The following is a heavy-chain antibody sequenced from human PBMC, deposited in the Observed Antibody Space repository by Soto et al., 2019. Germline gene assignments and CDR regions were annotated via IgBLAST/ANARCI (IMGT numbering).Heavy chain of an antibody. CDR2: IYYSGST. V-gene: IGHV4-39*02. D-gene: IGHD6-13*01. CDR1: GGSISSSSYY. CDR3: AREEAAGRFSYYYYYGMDV. Sequence: SETLSLTCTVSGGSISSSSYYWGWIRQPPGKGLEWIGSIYYSGSTYYNPSLKSRVTISVDTSKNQFSLKLSSVTAADTAVYYCAREEAAGRFSYYYYYGMDVWGQGTTVTVSS. J-gene: IGHJ6*02.